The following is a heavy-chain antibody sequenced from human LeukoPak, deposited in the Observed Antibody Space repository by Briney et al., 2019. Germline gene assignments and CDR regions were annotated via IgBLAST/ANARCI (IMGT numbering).Heavy chain of an antibody. Sequence: SVKVSCKASGGTFSSYAISRVRQAPGQGLEWMGRIIPILGIANYAQKFQGRVTITADKSTSTAYMELSSLRSEDTAVYYCARGQETDRELLHFDYWGQGTQVTVSS. CDR2: IIPILGIA. CDR1: GGTFSSYA. CDR3: ARGQETDRELLHFDY. V-gene: IGHV1-69*04. J-gene: IGHJ4*02. D-gene: IGHD1-26*01.